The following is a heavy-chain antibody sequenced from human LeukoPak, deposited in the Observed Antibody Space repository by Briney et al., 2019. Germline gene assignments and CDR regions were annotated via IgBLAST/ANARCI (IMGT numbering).Heavy chain of an antibody. CDR3: AKDSLIVATIIYYYYGMDV. V-gene: IGHV4-59*01. J-gene: IGHJ6*02. CDR2: IYYSGST. Sequence: SETLSLTCTVAGASISSYYWSWIRQPPGKGLEWIGYIYYSGSTNYNPSLKSRVTISVDTSKNQFSLKLSSVTAADTAVYYCAKDSLIVATIIYYYYGMDVWGQGTTVTVSS. CDR1: GASISSYY. D-gene: IGHD5-12*01.